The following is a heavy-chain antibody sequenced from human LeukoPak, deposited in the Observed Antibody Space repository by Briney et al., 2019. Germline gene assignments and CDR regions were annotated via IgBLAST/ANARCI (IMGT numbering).Heavy chain of an antibody. CDR1: GYSISSGYY. J-gene: IGHJ5*02. D-gene: IGHD2-15*01. CDR3: ARVSCGGGSCYHSRGWFDA. CDR2: IYHSEST. Sequence: SETLSLTCTVSGYSISSGYYWGWIRQPPGKGLEWIGSIYHSESTYYNPSLKSRVTISVDTSKNQFSLKLSSVTAADTAVYYCARVSCGGGSCYHSRGWFDAWGQGTLVTVSS. V-gene: IGHV4-38-2*02.